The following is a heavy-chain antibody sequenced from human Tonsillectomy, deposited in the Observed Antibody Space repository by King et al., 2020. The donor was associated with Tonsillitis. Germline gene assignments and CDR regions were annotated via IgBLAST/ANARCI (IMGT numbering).Heavy chain of an antibody. J-gene: IGHJ4*02. CDR2: IDGNGSGT. CDR3: AREYCGGDWCASDY. CDR1: GFTFSSYW. Sequence: VQLVESGGGLVQPGGSLRLSCAASGFTFSSYWMHWVRQVPGKGLMWVSRIDGNGSGTRYADSVKGRFSISRDNAKNTLYLQMNSLRAEDTAVYYCAREYCGGDWCASDYWGQGTLVTVSS. V-gene: IGHV3-74*01. D-gene: IGHD2-21*01.